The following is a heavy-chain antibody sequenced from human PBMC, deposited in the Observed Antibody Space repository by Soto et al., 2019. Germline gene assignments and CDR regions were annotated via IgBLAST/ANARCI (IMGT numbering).Heavy chain of an antibody. D-gene: IGHD1-1*01. CDR3: AKINWNDADY. CDR1: GFTFSSYG. CDR2: ISYDGSNK. Sequence: PVGSLRLSCAASGFTFSSYGMHWVRQAPGKGLEWVAVISYDGSNKYYADSVRGRFTISRDNSKNTLYLQMNSLRAEDTAVYYCAKINWNDADYWGQGTLVTVSS. J-gene: IGHJ4*02. V-gene: IGHV3-30*18.